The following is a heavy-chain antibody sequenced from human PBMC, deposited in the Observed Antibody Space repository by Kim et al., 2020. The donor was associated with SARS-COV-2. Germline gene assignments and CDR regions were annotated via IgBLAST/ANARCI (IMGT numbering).Heavy chain of an antibody. CDR1: GFTVSSNY. V-gene: IGHV3-53*01. D-gene: IGHD3-10*01. Sequence: GGSLRLSCAASGFTVSSNYMSWVRQAPGKGLEWVAAIYSDGSTYYADSVKGRFTISRDNSKNTLYLQMNSLRAADTAVYYCARDRVDGGYRTIGGFDPWGQGTLVTVSS. J-gene: IGHJ5*02. CDR2: IYSDGST. CDR3: ARDRVDGGYRTIGGFDP.